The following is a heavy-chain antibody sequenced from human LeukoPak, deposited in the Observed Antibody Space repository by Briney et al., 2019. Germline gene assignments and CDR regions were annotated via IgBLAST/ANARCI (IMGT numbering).Heavy chain of an antibody. Sequence: GGSLRLSCAASGFTFSTYDMHWVRQGAGKDLEWVSAVGTAGDTYYSGSVKGRFTISRENAKNSLFLQMNSLRAGDTAVYYCARSHLYYGSGIDYWGQGTLVTVSS. V-gene: IGHV3-13*01. D-gene: IGHD3-10*01. CDR2: VGTAGDT. CDR3: ARSHLYYGSGIDY. J-gene: IGHJ4*02. CDR1: GFTFSTYD.